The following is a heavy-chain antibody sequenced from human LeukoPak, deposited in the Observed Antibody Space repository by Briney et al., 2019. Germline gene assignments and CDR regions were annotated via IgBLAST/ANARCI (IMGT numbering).Heavy chain of an antibody. CDR2: ISSSSSYI. CDR3: ARDVLGTLPFDY. V-gene: IGHV3-21*01. Sequence: PGGSLRLSCAASGFTFSSYSMNWVRQAPGKGLEWVSSISSSSSYIYYAGSVKGRFTISRDDAKNSLYLQMNSLRVEDTAVYYCARDVLGTLPFDYWGQGTLVTVSS. J-gene: IGHJ4*02. D-gene: IGHD3-3*02. CDR1: GFTFSSYS.